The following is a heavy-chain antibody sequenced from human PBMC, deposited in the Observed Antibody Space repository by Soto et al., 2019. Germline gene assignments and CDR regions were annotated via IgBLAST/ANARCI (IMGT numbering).Heavy chain of an antibody. CDR1: GGSISSSSYY. J-gene: IGHJ5*02. CDR2: IYYSGST. Sequence: QLQLQESGPGLVKPSETLSLTCTVSGGSISSSSYYWGWIRQPPGKGLEWIGSIYYSGSTYYNPSLTSRVTISVDTSKNQFSLTLSSVTAADTAVYYCARLHSSGYFDPWGQGTLVTVSS. V-gene: IGHV4-39*01. D-gene: IGHD6-19*01. CDR3: ARLHSSGYFDP.